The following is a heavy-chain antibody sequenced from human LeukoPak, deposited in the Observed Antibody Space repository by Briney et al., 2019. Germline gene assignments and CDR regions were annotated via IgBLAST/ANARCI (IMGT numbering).Heavy chain of an antibody. J-gene: IGHJ4*02. Sequence: PSETLSLTCSVSSASISSDYWSWIRQPPGKGLEWMGYIHYSGDSNYNPSLKSRVTMSVDTSNNQFSLKLTSVTTADTAVYYCARYSRKGDYILDYWGQGTLVTVSS. V-gene: IGHV4-59*01. CDR1: SASISSDY. CDR3: ARYSRKGDYILDY. CDR2: IHYSGDS. D-gene: IGHD4-17*01.